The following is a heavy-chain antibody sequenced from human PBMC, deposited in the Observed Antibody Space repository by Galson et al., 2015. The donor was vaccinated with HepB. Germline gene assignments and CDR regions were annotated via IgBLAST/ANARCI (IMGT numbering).Heavy chain of an antibody. CDR3: ARDPSASCAISSCWFEY. CDR1: GFTFSTYS. Sequence: SLRLSCAASGFTFSTYSMNWVRQAPGKGLEWVSSISSIGSYIYYADSVKGRFTISRDNAKNSLYLQMNSLRAEDTAVYYCARDPSASCAISSCWFEYWGQGTLVTVSS. CDR2: ISSIGSYI. D-gene: IGHD2-2*02. V-gene: IGHV3-21*01. J-gene: IGHJ4*02.